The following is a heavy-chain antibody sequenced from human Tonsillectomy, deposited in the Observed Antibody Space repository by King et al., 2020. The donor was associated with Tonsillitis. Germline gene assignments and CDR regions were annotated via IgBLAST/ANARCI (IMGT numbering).Heavy chain of an antibody. D-gene: IGHD2-15*01. CDR1: GFTFSSYW. CDR3: ARSRGYGYYMDV. CDR2: INSDGSST. J-gene: IGHJ6*03. Sequence: VQLVESGGGLVQPGGSLRLSCAASGFTFSSYWMHWVRQAPGKGLVWVSRINSDGSSTRYTDSVKGRVTISRDNAKNTLYLQMNSLRAEDTAVDYCARSRGYGYYMDVWGKGTTVTLSS. V-gene: IGHV3-74*01.